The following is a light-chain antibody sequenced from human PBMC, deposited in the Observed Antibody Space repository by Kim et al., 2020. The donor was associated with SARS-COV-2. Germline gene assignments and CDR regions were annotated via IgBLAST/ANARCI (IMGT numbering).Light chain of an antibody. CDR3: QSYDSSNVV. Sequence: GKPVTISCTRSSGSIASNYVQWYQQSPGSAPTTVIYEDNQRPSGVPDRFAGSIDSSSNSASLTISGLKTEDEADYYCQSYDSSNVVFGGGTQLTVL. CDR2: EDN. J-gene: IGLJ2*01. CDR1: SGSIASNY. V-gene: IGLV6-57*03.